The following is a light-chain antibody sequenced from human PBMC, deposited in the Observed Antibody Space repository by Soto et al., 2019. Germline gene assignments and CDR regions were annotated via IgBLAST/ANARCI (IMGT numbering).Light chain of an antibody. Sequence: DIVMTQSPYSLPVTPGESASISCRSSQSLLHSNGYNYLDWYLQKPGQSPQLLIYLGSNRASGVPDMFSGSGSGTDFTLKISRVEAEDVGVYYCMQALKSLSFGGGTKVEIK. V-gene: IGKV2-28*01. CDR2: LGS. CDR3: MQALKSLS. CDR1: QSLLHSNGYNY. J-gene: IGKJ4*01.